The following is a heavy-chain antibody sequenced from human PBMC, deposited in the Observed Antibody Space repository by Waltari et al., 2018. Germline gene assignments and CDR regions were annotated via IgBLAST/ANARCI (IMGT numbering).Heavy chain of an antibody. Sequence: QVHLEGSGPGLLRPSETLSLPCSVSGTSLRGQYWSWIRQSPGKGLEWIGYYYPTGTTYFNPSLSKRVTMSGDTSKNQFTLNLRSVTTDDTALYYCARSVRNPWMGDYFDHWGQGALVTVSS. CDR3: ARSVRNPWMGDYFDH. D-gene: IGHD1-26*01. CDR2: YYPTGTT. V-gene: IGHV4-59*11. CDR1: GTSLRGQY. J-gene: IGHJ4*02.